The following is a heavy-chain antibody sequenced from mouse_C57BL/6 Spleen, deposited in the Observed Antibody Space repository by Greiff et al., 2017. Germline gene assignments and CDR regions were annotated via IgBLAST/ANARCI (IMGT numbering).Heavy chain of an antibody. V-gene: IGHV1-64*01. CDR3: AKGVSSGYDYFDY. D-gene: IGHD3-2*02. CDR1: GYTFTSYW. CDR2: IHPNSGST. Sequence: QVQLQQPGAELVKPGASVKLSCKASGYTFTSYWMHWVQQRPGQGLEWIGLIHPNSGSTTYPAPFQSKATLTVDKSSSTAYVQRSSRTSEDAAVYYCAKGVSSGYDYFDYWGQGTTLTVSS. J-gene: IGHJ2*01.